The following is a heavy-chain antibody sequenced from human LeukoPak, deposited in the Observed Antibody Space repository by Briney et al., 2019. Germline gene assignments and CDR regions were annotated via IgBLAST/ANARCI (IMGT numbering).Heavy chain of an antibody. V-gene: IGHV3-53*01. CDR1: GFTVSSNY. CDR2: IYSGGST. Sequence: QSGGSLRLSCAASGFTVSSNYMSWVRQAPGKGLEWVSVIYSGGSTYYADSVKGRFTISRDNAKNSLYLQMNSLRAEDTAVYYCASFTVLTGGNWGQGTLVTVSS. J-gene: IGHJ4*02. D-gene: IGHD3-9*01. CDR3: ASFTVLTGGN.